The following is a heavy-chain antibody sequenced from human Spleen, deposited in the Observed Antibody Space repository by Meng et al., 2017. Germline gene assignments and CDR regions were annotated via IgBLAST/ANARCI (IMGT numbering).Heavy chain of an antibody. J-gene: IGHJ6*02. Sequence: GSLRLSCTVSGGSISSSSYYWGWNRQPPGKGLEWIGSIYYSGSTYYNPSLKSRVTISVDTSKNQFSLKLSSVTAADTAVYYCARDPYYDILTGYYTTYYYYGMDVWGQGTTVTGSS. CDR1: GGSISSSSYY. CDR2: IYYSGST. V-gene: IGHV4-39*07. D-gene: IGHD3-9*01. CDR3: ARDPYYDILTGYYTTYYYYGMDV.